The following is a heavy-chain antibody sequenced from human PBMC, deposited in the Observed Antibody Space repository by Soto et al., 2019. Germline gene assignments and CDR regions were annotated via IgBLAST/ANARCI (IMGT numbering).Heavy chain of an antibody. CDR1: GYPFPSFE. Sequence: QVHLVQSGAEVKKPGASVKVSCKTSGYPFPSFEIHWIRQAPGQRPEWMGGISNAGSGSIKYSQRFQDRLTTSGDKRATTVYMTLSSLTSEDTAIYYCARESDHYQDFFQNWGQGSLVTVSA. D-gene: IGHD3-22*01. V-gene: IGHV1-3*01. CDR3: ARESDHYQDFFQN. J-gene: IGHJ4*02. CDR2: ISNAGSGSI.